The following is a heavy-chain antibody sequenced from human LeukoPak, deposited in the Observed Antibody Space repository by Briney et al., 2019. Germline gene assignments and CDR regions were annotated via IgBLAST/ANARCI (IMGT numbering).Heavy chain of an antibody. D-gene: IGHD1-14*01. J-gene: IGHJ4*02. V-gene: IGHV4-4*02. CDR1: GGSISSSNW. CDR2: IYDSGDT. CDR3: ARGERPGLDY. Sequence: SETLSLTCAVSGGSISSSNWWSWVRPPPGKGLEWIGEIYDSGDTNYNPSLKSRVTMSVDTSKNQFSLKLISVTAADTAVYYCARGERPGLDYWGQGTLVTVSS.